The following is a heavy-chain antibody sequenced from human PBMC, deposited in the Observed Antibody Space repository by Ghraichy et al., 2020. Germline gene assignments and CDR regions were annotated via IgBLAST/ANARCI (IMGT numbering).Heavy chain of an antibody. CDR3: ARGLRYRKILRFLEWLSSDWYFDL. V-gene: IGHV1-8*03. CDR1: GYTFTSYD. Sequence: ASVKVSCKASGYTFTSYDINWVRQATGQGLEWMGWMNPNSGNTGYAQKFQGRVTITRNTSISTAYMELSSLRSEDTAVYYCARGLRYRKILRFLEWLSSDWYFDLWGRGTLVTVSS. D-gene: IGHD3-3*01. CDR2: MNPNSGNT. J-gene: IGHJ2*01.